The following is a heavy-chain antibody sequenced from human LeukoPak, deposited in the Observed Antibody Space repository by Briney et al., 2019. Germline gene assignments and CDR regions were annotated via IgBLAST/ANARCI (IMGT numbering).Heavy chain of an antibody. D-gene: IGHD3-16*02. V-gene: IGHV3-23*01. CDR1: GFTFSSYA. J-gene: IGHJ4*02. Sequence: GGSLRLSCAASGFTFSSYAMSWVRQAPGKGLEWVSAISGSGGSTYYADSVKGRFTISRDNSKNTLYLQMNSLRAEDTAVYYCAKDSYYDYVWGSYRPPYYFDYWGQGTLVTVSS. CDR2: ISGSGGST. CDR3: AKDSYYDYVWGSYRPPYYFDY.